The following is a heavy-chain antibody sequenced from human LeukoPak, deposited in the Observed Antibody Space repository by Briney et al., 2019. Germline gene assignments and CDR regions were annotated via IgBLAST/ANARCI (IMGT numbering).Heavy chain of an antibody. J-gene: IGHJ5*02. Sequence: ASVKVSCKASGGTFSSYAISWVRQAPGQGLEWMGGIIPIFGTANYARKFQGRVTITADKSTSTAYMELSSLRSEDTAVYYCARGGVDTAMATADWFDPWGQGTLVTVSS. CDR3: ARGGVDTAMATADWFDP. CDR1: GGTFSSYA. V-gene: IGHV1-69*06. D-gene: IGHD5-18*01. CDR2: IIPIFGTA.